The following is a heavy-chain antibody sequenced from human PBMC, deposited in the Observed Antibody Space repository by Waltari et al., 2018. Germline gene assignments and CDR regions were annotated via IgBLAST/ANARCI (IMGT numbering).Heavy chain of an antibody. CDR3: ARVSKGIHFDY. CDR2: IKEDGTEE. Sequence: EVQLVESGGGLVQPGGSLRLYCTASGFPFVNYWMSWVRQAPGKGLQWVAYIKEDGTEESYLDSLKGRFTISRDDAKNSLHLQMNSLRVEDTAIYYCARVSKGIHFDYWGQGTLVTVSS. CDR1: GFPFVNYW. V-gene: IGHV3-7*04. J-gene: IGHJ4*02.